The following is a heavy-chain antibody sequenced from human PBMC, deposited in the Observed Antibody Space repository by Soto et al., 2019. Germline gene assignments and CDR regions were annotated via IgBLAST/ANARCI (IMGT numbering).Heavy chain of an antibody. CDR3: AQVYDLAALFAY. Sequence: QITLKESGPTLVKPTQTLTLPCTFSGFSLSTTGGGVGWIRQPPGKALEWLAVIYWNDDKSYSPSLKSRLTISKDTYKKQVVLTMKNMAPVDTGTYSCAQVYDLAALFAYLGQGTLVKVSS. D-gene: IGHD6-6*01. CDR1: GFSLSTTGGG. CDR2: IYWNDDK. J-gene: IGHJ4*02. V-gene: IGHV2-5*01.